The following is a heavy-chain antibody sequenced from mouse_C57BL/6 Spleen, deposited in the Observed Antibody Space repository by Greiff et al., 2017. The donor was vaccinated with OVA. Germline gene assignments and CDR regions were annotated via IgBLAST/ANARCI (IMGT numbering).Heavy chain of an antibody. CDR3: ARGTLYFDD. CDR1: GYTFTSSW. V-gene: IGHV1-64*01. D-gene: IGHD3-3*01. J-gene: IGHJ2*01. Sequence: VQLQQPGAELVKPGASVKLSCKASGYTFTSSWMPWVQQRPGQGLEWIGLIHPNSGSPNYNAKFKSKATLTVDKSSSTAYMHLRSLTSEDSAVYYCARGTLYFDDWGQGTTLTVSS. CDR2: IHPNSGSP.